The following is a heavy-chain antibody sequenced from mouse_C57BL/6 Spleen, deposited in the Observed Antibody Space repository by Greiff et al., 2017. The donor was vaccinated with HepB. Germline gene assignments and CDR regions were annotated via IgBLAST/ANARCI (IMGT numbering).Heavy chain of an antibody. CDR1: GYTFTSYW. CDR2: IHPNSGST. D-gene: IGHD2-4*01. V-gene: IGHV1-64*01. Sequence: VQLQQSGAELVKPGASVKLSCKASGYTFTSYWMHWVKQRPGQGLEWIGMIHPNSGSTNYNEKFKSKATLTVDKSSSTAYMQLSSLTSEDSAVSYCARALFYYDYDGGYYFDYWGQGTTLTVSS. J-gene: IGHJ2*01. CDR3: ARALFYYDYDGGYYFDY.